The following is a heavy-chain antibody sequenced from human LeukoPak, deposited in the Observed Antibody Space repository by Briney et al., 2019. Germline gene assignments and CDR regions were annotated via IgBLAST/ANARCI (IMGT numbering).Heavy chain of an antibody. D-gene: IGHD3-22*01. J-gene: IGHJ3*02. CDR2: ISSSGSTI. CDR3: ARGSITMIDAFDI. Sequence: GGSLRLSCAASGFTFSDYYMSWICQAPGKGLEWVSYISSSGSTIYYADSVKGRFTISRDNAKNSLYLQMNSLRAEDTAVYYCARGSITMIDAFDIWGQGTMVTVSS. V-gene: IGHV3-11*04. CDR1: GFTFSDYY.